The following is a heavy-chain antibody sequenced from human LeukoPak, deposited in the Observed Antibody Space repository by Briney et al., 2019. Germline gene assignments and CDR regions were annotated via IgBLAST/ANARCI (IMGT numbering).Heavy chain of an antibody. V-gene: IGHV3-21*01. J-gene: IGHJ4*02. CDR2: ISSSSSYI. CDR1: GFTFSSYS. D-gene: IGHD1-26*01. CDR3: ARESATAGDFDY. Sequence: GGSLRLSCAASGFTFSSYSMNWVRQAPGKGLEWVSSISSSSSYIYYADSVKGRFTTSRDNAKNSLYLQMNSLRAEDTAVYYCARESATAGDFDYWGQGTLVTVSS.